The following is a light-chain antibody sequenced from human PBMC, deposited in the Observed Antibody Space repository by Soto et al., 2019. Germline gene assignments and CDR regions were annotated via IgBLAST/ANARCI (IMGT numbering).Light chain of an antibody. V-gene: IGLV2-11*01. CDR1: SSDVGGYDF. Sequence: QSALTQPRSVSGSPGQSVTVSCTGTSSDVGGYDFVSWYQHHPGKVPELMIYDVNKRPSGVPYRFSGSKSGNTASLTISGLQAEDEADYYCCSYAGRYNSRVFGGGTKLTVL. CDR3: CSYAGRYNSRV. J-gene: IGLJ3*02. CDR2: DVN.